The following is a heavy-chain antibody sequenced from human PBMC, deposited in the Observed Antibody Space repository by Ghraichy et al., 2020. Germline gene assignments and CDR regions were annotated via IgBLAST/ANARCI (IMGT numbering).Heavy chain of an antibody. V-gene: IGHV3-30*04. D-gene: IGHD3-3*01. J-gene: IGHJ6*02. CDR3: ARDYYDFWSGYYEYYYYYGMDV. CDR2: ISYDGSNK. CDR1: GFTFSSYA. Sequence: GGSLRLSCAASGFTFSSYAMHWVRQAPGKGLEWVAVISYDGSNKYYADSVKGRFTISRDNSKNTLYLQMNSLRAEDTAVYYCARDYYDFWSGYYEYYYYYGMDVWGQGTTVTVSS.